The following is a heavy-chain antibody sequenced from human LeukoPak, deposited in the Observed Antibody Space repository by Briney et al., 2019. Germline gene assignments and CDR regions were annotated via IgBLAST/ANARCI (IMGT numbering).Heavy chain of an antibody. J-gene: IGHJ4*02. D-gene: IGHD1-1*01. V-gene: IGHV3-15*01. CDR3: TTDPRNGYYFDY. Sequence: SGGSLRLSCAASGFTFSNAWMSWVRQAPGKGLEWIGRIKSKTDGGTTDYAAPEKGRFTISRDDSTDTLYLQLNSLKTEDTAIYYCTTDPRNGYYFDYWGQGTLVTVSS. CDR2: IKSKTDGGTT. CDR1: GFTFSNAW.